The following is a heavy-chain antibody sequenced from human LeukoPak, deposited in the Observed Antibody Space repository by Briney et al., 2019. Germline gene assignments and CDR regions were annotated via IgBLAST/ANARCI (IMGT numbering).Heavy chain of an antibody. CDR1: GGSFSGYY. CDR2: INHSGST. D-gene: IGHD4-17*01. J-gene: IGHJ4*02. V-gene: IGHV4-34*01. CDR3: ARSRHYGDYVGPPLGC. Sequence: PSETLSLTCAVYGGSFSGYYWSWSRQPPGKGLEWIGEINHSGSTNYNPSLKSRVTISVDTSKNQFSLKLSSVTAADTAVYYCARSRHYGDYVGPPLGCWGQGTLVTVSS.